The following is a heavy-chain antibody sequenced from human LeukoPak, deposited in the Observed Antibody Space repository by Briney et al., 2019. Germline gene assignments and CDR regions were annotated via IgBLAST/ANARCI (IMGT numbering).Heavy chain of an antibody. D-gene: IGHD3-22*01. Sequence: SETLSLTCTVSGDSISSGNYYWSWIRQPAGKGLEWIGRIYASGSTNYNPSLKSRVTISVDTSKNQFSLRLNSVTATDTAMYYCARGPYSYDSSGCFDYWGQGALVTVSS. CDR1: GDSISSGNYY. V-gene: IGHV4-61*02. CDR3: ARGPYSYDSSGCFDY. CDR2: IYASGST. J-gene: IGHJ4*02.